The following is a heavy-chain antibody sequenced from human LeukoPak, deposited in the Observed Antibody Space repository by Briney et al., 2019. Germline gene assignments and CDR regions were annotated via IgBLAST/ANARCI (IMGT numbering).Heavy chain of an antibody. J-gene: IGHJ4*02. CDR3: ARARFDIVVVPAALNFDY. CDR2: IIPIFGTA. D-gene: IGHD2-2*01. CDR1: GGTFSSYA. Sequence: SVKVSCKASGGTFSSYAISWVRQAPGQGLEWMAGIIPIFGTANYAQNFKGRVTITADKSTNTAYMELSSLRSEDTAVYYCARARFDIVVVPAALNFDYWGQGTLVTVSS. V-gene: IGHV1-69*06.